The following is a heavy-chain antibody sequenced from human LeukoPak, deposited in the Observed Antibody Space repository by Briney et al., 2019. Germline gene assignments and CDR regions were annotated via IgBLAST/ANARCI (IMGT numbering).Heavy chain of an antibody. CDR3: ARAYGDPGLYGMGV. V-gene: IGHV4-59*01. D-gene: IGHD3-10*01. CDR2: IHYSGST. J-gene: IGHJ6*02. Sequence: GYIHYSGSTNYNPSLKSRVTISVDTSKNQFSLKLSSVTAADTAVYYCARAYGDPGLYGMGVWGQGTTVTVSS.